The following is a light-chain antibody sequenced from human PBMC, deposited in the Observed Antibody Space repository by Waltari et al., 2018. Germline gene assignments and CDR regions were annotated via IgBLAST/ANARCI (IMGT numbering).Light chain of an antibody. V-gene: IGLV3-1*01. J-gene: IGLJ2*01. CDR1: ILGKKY. CDR3: QAWDNNSVL. CDR2: QDN. Sequence: SYELTQAPSVSVSPEQPASILCPGDILGKKYADWYQQRPGQSPIIVIYQDNKRPSGIPERFSGSNSGNTATLTISGTQVMDEAVYYCQAWDNNSVLFGGGTKLTVL.